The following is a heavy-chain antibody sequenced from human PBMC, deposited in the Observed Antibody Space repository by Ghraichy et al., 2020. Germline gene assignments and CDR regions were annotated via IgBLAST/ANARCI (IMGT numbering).Heavy chain of an antibody. CDR2: IYYSGST. J-gene: IGHJ6*02. D-gene: IGHD6-19*01. CDR3: ARETYSSGHYYGMDV. Sequence: SQTLSLTCTVSGGSISSYYWSWIRQPPGKGLEWIGYIYYSGSTNYNPSLKSRVTISVDTSKNQFSLKLSSVTAADTAVYYCARETYSSGHYYGMDVWGQGTTVTVSS. V-gene: IGHV4-59*01. CDR1: GGSISSYY.